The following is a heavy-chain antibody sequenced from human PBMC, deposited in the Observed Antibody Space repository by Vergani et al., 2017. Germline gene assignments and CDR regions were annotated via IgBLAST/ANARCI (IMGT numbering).Heavy chain of an antibody. Sequence: EVQLVESGGGLVQPGGSLRLSCAASGFTLSSYWMSWVRQAPGKGLEWVANIKQAGSEIYYVDSVKGRFTISRDNAKNSLYLQMNSLRAEDTAVYYCARDISPGYCSSTSCQRWFDPWGQGTLVTVSS. CDR2: IKQAGSEI. D-gene: IGHD2-2*01. J-gene: IGHJ5*02. V-gene: IGHV3-7*01. CDR1: GFTLSSYW. CDR3: ARDISPGYCSSTSCQRWFDP.